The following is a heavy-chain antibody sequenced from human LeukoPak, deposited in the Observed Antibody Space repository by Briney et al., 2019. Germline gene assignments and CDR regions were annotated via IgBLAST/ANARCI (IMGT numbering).Heavy chain of an antibody. D-gene: IGHD3-10*01. Sequence: SETLSLTCTVSGYSISSGYYWSWIRQPAGKGLEWTGRIYISGSINYKSSLKSRVTISLDTSKNQFSLKLSSVTAADTAVYYCAREREGPYGYLDYWGQGTLVTVSS. J-gene: IGHJ4*02. CDR3: AREREGPYGYLDY. CDR1: GYSISSGYY. CDR2: IYISGSI. V-gene: IGHV4-61*02.